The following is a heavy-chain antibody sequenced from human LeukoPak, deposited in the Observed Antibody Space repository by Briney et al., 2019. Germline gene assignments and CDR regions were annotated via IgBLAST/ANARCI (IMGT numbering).Heavy chain of an antibody. CDR1: GGSICSTIHY. CDR3: ARQTYDLRGANWFDP. CDR2: PHFIGST. J-gene: IGHJ5*02. D-gene: IGHD3-3*01. Sequence: GTPSDTRIDPGGSICSTIHYCGWVRQPPREWLESIGRPHFIGSTYDNPSLKSRATTSVVTSKHRFCQTLTCETGTHTAVYFCARQTYDLRGANWFDPWGEGTLVIVSS. V-gene: IGHV4-39*01.